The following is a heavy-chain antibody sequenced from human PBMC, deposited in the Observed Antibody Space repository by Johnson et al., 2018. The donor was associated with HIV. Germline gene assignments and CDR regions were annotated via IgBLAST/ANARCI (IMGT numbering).Heavy chain of an antibody. J-gene: IGHJ3*02. Sequence: EVQLVESGGGVVQPGRSLRLSCTASGFTFSSYDMHWVRQAPGKGLEWVSAIGSAGDTYYPDSVKGRFTISRENAKNSFYLQMNSLRAGDTAVYYCARYAVDTAMARTRDDAFDIWGQGTMVTVSS. CDR1: GFTFSSYD. CDR2: IGSAGDT. CDR3: ARYAVDTAMARTRDDAFDI. D-gene: IGHD5-18*01. V-gene: IGHV3-13*01.